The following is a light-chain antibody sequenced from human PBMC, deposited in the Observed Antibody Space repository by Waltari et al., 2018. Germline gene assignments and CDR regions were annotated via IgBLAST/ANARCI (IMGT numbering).Light chain of an antibody. V-gene: IGLV2-23*02. CDR3: FSYTRSITFV. J-gene: IGLJ2*01. Sequence: HSALTQPASVSGSPGQSITISCSATNNDVANNNHFSWYKQHPGRVPKLIIYGVSERPSGVSDRFSGSKSGNTASLTISGLQPDDEADYYCFSYTRSITFVFGGGTKLTVL. CDR1: NNDVANNNH. CDR2: GVS.